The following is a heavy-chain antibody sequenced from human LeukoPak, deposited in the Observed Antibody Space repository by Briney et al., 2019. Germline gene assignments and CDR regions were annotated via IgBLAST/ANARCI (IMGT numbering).Heavy chain of an antibody. Sequence: PGRSLRLSCAASGFTFSSYGMHWVRQAPGKGLEWVGVISNDGSFKYYADSVKGRFTISRDNSKNTLYLQMNSLRAEDTAVYYGHGYYNSEYYYYMDVWGKGTTVTISS. V-gene: IGHV3-30*03. CDR1: GFTFSSYG. CDR2: ISNDGSFK. CDR3: HGYYNSEYYYYMDV. J-gene: IGHJ6*03. D-gene: IGHD3-22*01.